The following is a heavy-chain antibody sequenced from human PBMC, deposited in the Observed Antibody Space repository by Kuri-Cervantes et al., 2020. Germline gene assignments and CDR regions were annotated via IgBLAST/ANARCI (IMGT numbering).Heavy chain of an antibody. CDR1: GFTLSSYW. CDR2: ISYDGSNK. J-gene: IGHJ3*02. V-gene: IGHV3-30-3*01. Sequence: GESLKISCAAPGFTLSSYWMSWVRQAPGKGLEWVAVISYDGSNKYYADSVKGRFTISRDNSKNTLYLQMNSLRAEDTAVYYCAREAAQPHDYGDYWDPWGAFDILGQGTMVTVSS. D-gene: IGHD4-17*01. CDR3: AREAAQPHDYGDYWDPWGAFDI.